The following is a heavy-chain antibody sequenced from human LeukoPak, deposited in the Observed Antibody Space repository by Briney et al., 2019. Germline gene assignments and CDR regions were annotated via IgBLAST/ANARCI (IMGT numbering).Heavy chain of an antibody. Sequence: PSETLSLTCTVSGGSINSGSYYWGWIRQPPGKGLEWIGYIYYSGSTNYNPSLKSRVTISVDTSKNQFSLKLSSVTTADTAVYYCARYYYDNSGSIYAFDIWGQGTMVTVSS. CDR2: IYYSGST. CDR1: GGSINSGSYY. J-gene: IGHJ3*02. D-gene: IGHD3-22*01. V-gene: IGHV4-61*01. CDR3: ARYYYDNSGSIYAFDI.